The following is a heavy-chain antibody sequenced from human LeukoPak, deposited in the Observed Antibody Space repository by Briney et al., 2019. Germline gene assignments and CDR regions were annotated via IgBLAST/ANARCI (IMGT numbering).Heavy chain of an antibody. J-gene: IGHJ4*02. D-gene: IGHD6-19*01. Sequence: GASVKVSCKASGYTFTGYYMHWVRQAPGQGLEWMGRINPNSGGANYAQKFQGRVTMTRDTSISTAYMELSRLRSDDTAVYYCARADSSGWYQNDYWGQGTLVTVSS. CDR1: GYTFTGYY. V-gene: IGHV1-2*06. CDR2: INPNSGGA. CDR3: ARADSSGWYQNDY.